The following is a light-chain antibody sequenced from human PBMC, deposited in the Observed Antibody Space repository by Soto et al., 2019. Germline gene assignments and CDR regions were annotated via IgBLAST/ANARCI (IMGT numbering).Light chain of an antibody. CDR2: AAS. J-gene: IGKJ2*01. V-gene: IGKV3-20*01. CDR1: RSLSSSY. Sequence: EIVLTQSPGTLSLSPGERATLSCRASRSLSSSYVVWYQQKPGQAPRLLIYAASRRATRIPDRFSGSGAATEYTLTISRVEPEDFAVYYCQQQGTFGQGTKLEIK. CDR3: QQQGT.